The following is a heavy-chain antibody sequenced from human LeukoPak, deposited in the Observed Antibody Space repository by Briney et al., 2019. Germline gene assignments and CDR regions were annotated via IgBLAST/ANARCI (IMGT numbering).Heavy chain of an antibody. CDR1: GGSISSGSYY. V-gene: IGHV4-61*02. J-gene: IGHJ4*02. CDR3: ARGGGYYSVFDY. Sequence: PSETLSLTCTVSGGSISSGSYYWSWIRQPAGKGLEWIGRIYTSGSTNYNPSLKSRVTISVDTSKNQFSLKLSSVTAADTAVYYCARGGGYYSVFDYWGQGTLVTVSS. CDR2: IYTSGST. D-gene: IGHD3-22*01.